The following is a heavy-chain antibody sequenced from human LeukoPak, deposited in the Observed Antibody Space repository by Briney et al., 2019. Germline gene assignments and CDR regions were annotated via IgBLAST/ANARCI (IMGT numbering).Heavy chain of an antibody. D-gene: IGHD1-14*01. CDR3: AKDFARNLGGPGY. V-gene: IGHV3-23*01. CDR1: GFTFSTYT. Sequence: GGSLRLSCAASGFTFSTYTMAWVRQAPGGGLEWVSGISDNGGRTYYADSVKGRFAISRDDSKSTLYLQMNSLRGEDTAVYYCAKDFARNLGGPGYWGRGTLVIVSS. CDR2: ISDNGGRT. J-gene: IGHJ4*02.